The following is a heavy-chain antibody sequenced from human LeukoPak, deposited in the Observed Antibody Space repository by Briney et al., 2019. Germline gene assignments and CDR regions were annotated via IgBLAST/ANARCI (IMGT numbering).Heavy chain of an antibody. Sequence: GGSLRLSCAASGFTFSSYWMHWVRQAPGKGPVWVSHIDSDGSSTKYADSVKGRFTISRDNAKNTLYLQMNSLRAEDTAVYYCARTSSSTIDYWGQGTLVTVSS. CDR1: GFTFSSYW. J-gene: IGHJ4*02. CDR3: ARTSSSTIDY. CDR2: IDSDGSST. V-gene: IGHV3-74*03.